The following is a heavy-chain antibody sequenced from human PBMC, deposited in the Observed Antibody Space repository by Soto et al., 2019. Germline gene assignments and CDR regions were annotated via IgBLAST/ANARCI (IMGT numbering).Heavy chain of an antibody. CDR1: GYTFKSNA. J-gene: IGHJ6*02. CDR3: ARVGNVDTAMVTPRPPYYYGMDV. D-gene: IGHD5-18*01. Sequence: AKLLCKASGYTFKSNAVHWVCQAPGKKLEWMGWINAGNGNAKYSQKFQGRVTITTDKSTSTAYMELSSLRSEDTAVYYCARVGNVDTAMVTPRPPYYYGMDVWGQGTTVTVSS. CDR2: INAGNGNA. V-gene: IGHV1-3*01.